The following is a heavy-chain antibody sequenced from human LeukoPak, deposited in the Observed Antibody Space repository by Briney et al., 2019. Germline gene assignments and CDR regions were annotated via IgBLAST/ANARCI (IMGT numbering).Heavy chain of an antibody. CDR2: ISSSSSYI. CDR1: GFTFSSYS. D-gene: IGHD4-17*01. V-gene: IGHV3-21*01. J-gene: IGHJ3*02. Sequence: KPGGSLRLSCAASGFTFSSYSMNWVRQAPGKGLEWVSSISSSSSYIYCADSVKGRFTISRDNAKNSLYLQMNSLRAEDTAVYYCARARTTVTKAFDIWGQGTMVTVSS. CDR3: ARARTTVTKAFDI.